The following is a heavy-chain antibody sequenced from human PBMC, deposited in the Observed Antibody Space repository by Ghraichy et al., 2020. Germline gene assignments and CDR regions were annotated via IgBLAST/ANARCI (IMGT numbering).Heavy chain of an antibody. CDR2: ISGSGGST. D-gene: IGHD3-3*01. J-gene: IGHJ4*01. CDR3: AKGLKGFLEWLSRYYFDY. Sequence: GGSLRLSCAASGFTFSSYAMSWVRQAPGKGLEWVSAISGSGGSTYYADSVEGRFTISRDNSKNTLYLQMNSLRAEDTAVYYCAKGLKGFLEWLSRYYFDYWGHGTLVTVSS. V-gene: IGHV3-23*01. CDR1: GFTFSSYA.